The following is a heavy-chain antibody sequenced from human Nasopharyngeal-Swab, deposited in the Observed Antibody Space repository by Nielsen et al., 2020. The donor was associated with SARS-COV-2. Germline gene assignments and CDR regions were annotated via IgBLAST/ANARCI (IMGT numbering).Heavy chain of an antibody. CDR3: ARDSLDFYGSGSYPDY. D-gene: IGHD3-10*01. CDR2: TNSDGSST. V-gene: IGHV3-74*01. Sequence: GGSLRLSCAGSEFTFSNYWMHWVRQAPGKGLVWVSRTNSDGSSTDYAAFVKGRFTISRDNAKNTLYLQMNSLRVEDTAMYYCARDSLDFYGSGSYPDYWGQGTLVTVSS. J-gene: IGHJ4*02. CDR1: EFTFSNYW.